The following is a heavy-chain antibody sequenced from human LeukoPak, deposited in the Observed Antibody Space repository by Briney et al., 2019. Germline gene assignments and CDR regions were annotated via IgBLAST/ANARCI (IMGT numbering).Heavy chain of an antibody. CDR3: ASSYDSSGYLTDDAFDI. J-gene: IGHJ3*02. V-gene: IGHV1-8*01. CDR2: LNPNSDNT. CDR1: GYTFTTYD. D-gene: IGHD3-22*01. Sequence: ASVKVSCKTSGYTFTTYDINWVRQATGQGLEWMGWLNPNSDNTASAQSFQGRLTLTRNTSISTAYMELSSLRSEDTAVYYCASSYDSSGYLTDDAFDIWGQGTMVTVSS.